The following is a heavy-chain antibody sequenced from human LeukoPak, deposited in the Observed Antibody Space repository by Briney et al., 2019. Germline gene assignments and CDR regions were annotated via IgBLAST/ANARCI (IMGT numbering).Heavy chain of an antibody. Sequence: EASVKVSRKASGYTFTSYGISWVRQAPGQGLEWMGWISANNGNTNYTQKLQGRVTMTTDTSTSTAYMELRSLRSDDTAVYYCVRSRGDTNYSLYWGQGTLVTVSS. CDR3: VRSRGDTNYSLY. D-gene: IGHD2-8*01. CDR2: ISANNGNT. J-gene: IGHJ4*02. CDR1: GYTFTSYG. V-gene: IGHV1-18*01.